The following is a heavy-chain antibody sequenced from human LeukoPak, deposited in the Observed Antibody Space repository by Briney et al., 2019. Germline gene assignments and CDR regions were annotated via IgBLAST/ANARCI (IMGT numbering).Heavy chain of an antibody. J-gene: IGHJ4*02. CDR2: INHGGST. Sequence: PSETLSLTCAVYGGSFSGYYWSWIRQPPGKGLEWIGEINHGGSTNYNPSLKSRVTISVDTSKNQFSLKLSSVTAADTAVYHCARGVAHDYWGQGTLVTVSS. CDR3: ARGVAHDY. D-gene: IGHD2-15*01. CDR1: GGSFSGYY. V-gene: IGHV4-34*01.